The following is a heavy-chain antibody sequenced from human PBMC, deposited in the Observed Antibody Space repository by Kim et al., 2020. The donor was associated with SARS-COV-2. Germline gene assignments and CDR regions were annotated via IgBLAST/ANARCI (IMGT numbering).Heavy chain of an antibody. J-gene: IGHJ4*02. Sequence: GGSLRLFCAASGFTFSSYVMHWVRQAPGKGLEWVAVISYDGSNKYYADSVKGRFTISRDNSKNTLYLQMNSLRAEDTAVYYCARDWGSGYFDYWGQGTL. D-gene: IGHD3-16*01. CDR2: ISYDGSNK. CDR1: GFTFSSYV. CDR3: ARDWGSGYFDY. V-gene: IGHV3-30*04.